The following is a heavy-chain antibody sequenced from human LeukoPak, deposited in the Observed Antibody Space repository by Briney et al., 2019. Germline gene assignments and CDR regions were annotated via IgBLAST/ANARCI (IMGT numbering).Heavy chain of an antibody. J-gene: IGHJ6*03. Sequence: SETLSLTCTVSDDSITMYYRTWIRQPPGKGLEWIGYVDHTGSTNFNPSLNGRVSISRDTTKKLFSLRLRSVTAADTAVYFCARGRVSSSTWYSTYYYYFYMDVWGKGTTVTVSS. CDR1: DDSITMYY. CDR2: VDHTGST. CDR3: ARGRVSSSTWYSTYYYYFYMDV. D-gene: IGHD1-1*01. V-gene: IGHV4-59*01.